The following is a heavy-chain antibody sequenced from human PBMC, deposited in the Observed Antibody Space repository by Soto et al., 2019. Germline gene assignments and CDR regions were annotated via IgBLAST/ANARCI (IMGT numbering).Heavy chain of an antibody. D-gene: IGHD3-16*01. CDR2: IIPIFGTA. V-gene: IGHV1-69*01. CDR1: GGTFSSYA. J-gene: IGHJ5*02. Sequence: QVQLVQSGAEVKKPGSSVKVSCTASGGTFSSYAISWVRQAPGQGLEWMGGIIPIFGTANYAQKFQGRVTITADESRGTAYMELSSLGSEDTAVYYCARGVSDLRLGELRERWFAPWGQGTLVTVSS. CDR3: ARGVSDLRLGELRERWFAP.